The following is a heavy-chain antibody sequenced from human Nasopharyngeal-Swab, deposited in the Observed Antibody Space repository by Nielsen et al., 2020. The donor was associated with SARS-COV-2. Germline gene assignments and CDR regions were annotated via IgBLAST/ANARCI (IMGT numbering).Heavy chain of an antibody. CDR3: ARESIAVAGGGDY. D-gene: IGHD6-19*01. CDR1: GFTFSSYW. Sequence: GESLKISCAASGFTFSSYWMSWVRQAPGEGLEWVANIKQDGSEKYYVDSVKGRFTISRDNAKNSLYLQMNSLRAEDTAVYYCARESIAVAGGGDYWGQGTLVTVSS. V-gene: IGHV3-7*01. CDR2: IKQDGSEK. J-gene: IGHJ4*02.